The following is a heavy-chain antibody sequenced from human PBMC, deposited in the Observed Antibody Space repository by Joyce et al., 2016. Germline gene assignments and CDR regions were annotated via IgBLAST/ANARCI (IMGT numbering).Heavy chain of an antibody. V-gene: IGHV6-1*01. CDR1: GDFVSSNSAA. Sequence: QVQLQQSGPGLVKPSQILSLTCAISGDFVSSNSAAWNWISQSPSRGLEGVGRTIYRSKWYNDYAVSVRSRISINPDTSKNLFSLHLNSVTPEDTAVYYCARDAGFGLDALDIWGQGTMVTVSS. CDR2: TIYRSKWYN. D-gene: IGHD3/OR15-3a*01. CDR3: ARDAGFGLDALDI. J-gene: IGHJ3*02.